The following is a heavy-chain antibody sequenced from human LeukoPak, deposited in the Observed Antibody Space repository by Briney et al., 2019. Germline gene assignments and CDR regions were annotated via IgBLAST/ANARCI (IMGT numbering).Heavy chain of an antibody. Sequence: SETLSLTCTVSGGSISSYYWSWIRQPPGKGLEWIGYIYYSGSTNYNPSLKSRVTISVDTSKNQFSLKPSSVTAADTAVYYCARSRTVTTLPNWFDPWGQGTLVTVSS. V-gene: IGHV4-59*08. D-gene: IGHD4-17*01. CDR2: IYYSGST. J-gene: IGHJ5*02. CDR3: ARSRTVTTLPNWFDP. CDR1: GGSISSYY.